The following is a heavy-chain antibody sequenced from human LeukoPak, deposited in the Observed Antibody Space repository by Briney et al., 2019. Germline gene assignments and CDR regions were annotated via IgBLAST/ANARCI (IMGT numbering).Heavy chain of an antibody. Sequence: GGSLRLSCAASGFTFSSYGMHWVRQAPGKGLEWVAVIWYDGSNKYYADSVKGRFTISRDNAKNSLYPQMNSLRAEDTAVYYCARDRPENDPWGQGTLVTVSS. V-gene: IGHV3-33*01. CDR2: IWYDGSNK. CDR3: ARDRPENDP. J-gene: IGHJ5*02. CDR1: GFTFSSYG.